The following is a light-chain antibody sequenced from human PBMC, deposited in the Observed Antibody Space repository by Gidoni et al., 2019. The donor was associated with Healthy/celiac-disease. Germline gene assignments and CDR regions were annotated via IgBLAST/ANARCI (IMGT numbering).Light chain of an antibody. CDR2: DAS. V-gene: IGKV1-33*01. CDR1: QDISNY. CDR3: LQSDNPPRT. Sequence: DIKMTQSPSSLAASVGDRVTITCQASQDISNYLNWYQQKPGKAPQLLIYDASNLETGVPSRFSGSGSGTDFTFTISSLQPEDIATYYCLQSDNPPRTFGPGTKVDIK. J-gene: IGKJ3*01.